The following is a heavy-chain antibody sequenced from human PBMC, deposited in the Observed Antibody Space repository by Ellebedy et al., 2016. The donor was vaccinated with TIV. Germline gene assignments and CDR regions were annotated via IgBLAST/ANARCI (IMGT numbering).Heavy chain of an antibody. Sequence: SETLSLTXAVYGGSFSGYYWSWIRQPPGKGLEWIGEINHSGSTYYNPSLKSRVTISVDTSKNQFSLKLSSVTAADTAVYYCAIVTVIKEDYYYFYGMDVWGQGTTVTVSS. D-gene: IGHD2-21*01. CDR1: GGSFSGYY. CDR2: INHSGST. J-gene: IGHJ6*02. V-gene: IGHV4-34*09. CDR3: AIVTVIKEDYYYFYGMDV.